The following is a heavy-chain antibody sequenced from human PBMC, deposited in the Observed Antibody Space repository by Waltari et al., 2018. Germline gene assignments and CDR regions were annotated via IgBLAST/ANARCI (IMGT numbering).Heavy chain of an antibody. J-gene: IGHJ4*02. CDR2: DSGNNKNR. CDR3: VRDGSGASFTFNY. V-gene: IGHV1-18*04. Sequence: QVQLVQSGSEVKKPGAAVKVSCKTSRESFVTYRISWVGQARVQGLEWVGWDSGNNKNRKNSQKFQDRVIITTDTSTNTAYLEVTDLRPDDTAVYYCVRDGSGASFTFNYWGQGTMVTVSS. D-gene: IGHD1-26*01. CDR1: RESFVTYR.